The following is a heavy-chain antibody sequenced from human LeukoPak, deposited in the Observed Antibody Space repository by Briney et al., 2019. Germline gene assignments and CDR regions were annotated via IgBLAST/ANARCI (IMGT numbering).Heavy chain of an antibody. Sequence: PGGSLRLPCAASGFTFSSYAMSWVRQAPGKGLEWVSAISGSGGSTYYADSVKGRFTISRDNSKNTLYLQMNSLRAEDTAVYYCAKGSEGGYDFWSGYYRGGLDVWGKGTTVTVSS. V-gene: IGHV3-23*01. D-gene: IGHD3-3*01. CDR1: GFTFSSYA. CDR3: AKGSEGGYDFWSGYYRGGLDV. J-gene: IGHJ6*04. CDR2: ISGSGGST.